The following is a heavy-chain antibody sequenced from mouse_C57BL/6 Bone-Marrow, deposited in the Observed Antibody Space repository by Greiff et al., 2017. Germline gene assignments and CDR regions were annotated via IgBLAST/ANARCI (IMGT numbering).Heavy chain of an antibody. CDR1: GYTFTSYW. J-gene: IGHJ2*01. CDR3: ARGGYYYFDY. CDR2: IDPSDSYT. D-gene: IGHD2-3*01. V-gene: IGHV1-50*01. Sequence: VQLQQPGAELVKPGASVKLSCKASGYTFTSYWMQWVKQRPGPGLEWIGEIDPSDSYTNYNQKFKGKATLTVDTSSSTAYMQLSSLTSEDSAVYYCARGGYYYFDYWGQGTTLTVSS.